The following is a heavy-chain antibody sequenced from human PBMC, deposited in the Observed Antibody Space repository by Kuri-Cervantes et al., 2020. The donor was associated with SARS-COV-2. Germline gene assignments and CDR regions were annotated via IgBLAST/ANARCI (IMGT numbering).Heavy chain of an antibody. CDR2: INPNSGGT. CDR1: GYTFSDYY. Sequence: ASVKVSCKASGYTFSDYYMYWVRQAPGQGLEWMGWINPNSGGTNYAQKFQGWVTMTRDTSISTAYMELSRPRSDDTAVYYCATGMVRGLIQSYYYGMDVWGQGTTVTVSS. J-gene: IGHJ6*02. D-gene: IGHD3-10*01. CDR3: ATGMVRGLIQSYYYGMDV. V-gene: IGHV1-2*04.